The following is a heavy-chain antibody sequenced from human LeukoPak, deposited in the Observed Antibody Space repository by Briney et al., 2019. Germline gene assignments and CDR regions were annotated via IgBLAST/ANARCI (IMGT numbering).Heavy chain of an antibody. CDR1: GYTFTSYD. V-gene: IGHV1-8*01. J-gene: IGHJ4*02. Sequence: ASVKVSCTASGYTFTSYDINWVRQATGQGLEWMGWMNPNSGNTGYAQKFQGRVTMTRNTSISTAYMELSSLRSEDTAVYYCARGFGNCSGGSCYYGFDYWGQGTLVTVSS. D-gene: IGHD2-15*01. CDR3: ARGFGNCSGGSCYYGFDY. CDR2: MNPNSGNT.